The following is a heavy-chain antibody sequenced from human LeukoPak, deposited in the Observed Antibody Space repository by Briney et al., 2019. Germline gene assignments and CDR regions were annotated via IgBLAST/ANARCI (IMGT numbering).Heavy chain of an antibody. Sequence: GGSLRLSCAASGFTFSIYAMSWVRQAPGKGLEWVSAISAGGATIYYADSVKGRFTVSRDNSKDTLYLQINSLRAEDTSVYYCAKDSGGTYFYYYYYMDVWGKGTTVTVSS. CDR3: AKDSGGTYFYYYYYMDV. V-gene: IGHV3-23*01. CDR2: ISAGGATI. CDR1: GFTFSIYA. J-gene: IGHJ6*03. D-gene: IGHD1-26*01.